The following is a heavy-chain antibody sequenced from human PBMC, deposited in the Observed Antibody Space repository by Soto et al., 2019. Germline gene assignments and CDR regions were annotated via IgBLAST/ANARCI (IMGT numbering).Heavy chain of an antibody. J-gene: IGHJ4*02. D-gene: IGHD3-22*01. V-gene: IGHV1-69*13. Sequence: SVKVSCKASGGTFSSYAISWVQQAPGQGLEWMGGIIPIFGTANYAQKFQGRVTITADESTSTAYMELSSLRSGDTAVYYCARDESYYDSSGYYLYYFDYWGQGTLVTVSS. CDR3: ARDESYYDSSGYYLYYFDY. CDR2: IIPIFGTA. CDR1: GGTFSSYA.